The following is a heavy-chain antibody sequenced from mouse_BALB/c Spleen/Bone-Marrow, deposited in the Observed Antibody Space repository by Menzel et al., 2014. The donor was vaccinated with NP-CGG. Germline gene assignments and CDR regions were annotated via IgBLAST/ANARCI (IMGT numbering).Heavy chain of an antibody. CDR3: ARGDWDFAMDY. V-gene: IGHV1-9*01. J-gene: IGHJ4*01. CDR1: GYTFSSYW. D-gene: IGHD4-1*01. CDR2: ILPGSGNI. Sequence: VMLVESGAELMKPRASVKISCKATGYTFSSYWIEWVKQRPGHGLEWIGEILPGSGNIYFNEKFKGRATFTADTSSTTAYMQLSSLTSEDSAVYYCARGDWDFAMDYWGQGTSVTVSS.